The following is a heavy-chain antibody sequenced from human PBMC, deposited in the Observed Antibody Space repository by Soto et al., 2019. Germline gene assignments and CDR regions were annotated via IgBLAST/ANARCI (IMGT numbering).Heavy chain of an antibody. CDR3: ARLDFGELFFYGMDV. J-gene: IGHJ6*02. D-gene: IGHD3-10*01. CDR2: IYPGDSDT. V-gene: IGHV5-51*01. Sequence: GESLKISCKGSGYSFTSYWIGWVRQMPGKGLEWMGIIYPGDSDTRYSPSFQGQVTISADKSISTAYLQWSSLKASDTAMYYCARLDFGELFFYGMDVWGQGTTVTVSS. CDR1: GYSFTSYW.